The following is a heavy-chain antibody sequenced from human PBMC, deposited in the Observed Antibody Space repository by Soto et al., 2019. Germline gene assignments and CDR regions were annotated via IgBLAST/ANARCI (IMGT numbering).Heavy chain of an antibody. V-gene: IGHV3-30*18. CDR2: ISYDGSNK. CDR1: GFTFSSYG. D-gene: IGHD3-10*01. CDR3: AKVRVRGIDY. J-gene: IGHJ4*02. Sequence: PGGSLRLSCAASGFTFSSYGMHWVRQAPGKGLEWVAVISYDGSNKYYADSVKGRFTISRDNSKNTLYLQMNSLRAEDTAVYYCAKVRVRGIDYWGQGTLVTVSS.